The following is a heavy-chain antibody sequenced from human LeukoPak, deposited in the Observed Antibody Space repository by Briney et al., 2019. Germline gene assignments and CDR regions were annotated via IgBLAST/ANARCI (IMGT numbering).Heavy chain of an antibody. J-gene: IGHJ4*02. D-gene: IGHD2-8*01. CDR2: IYDSGST. Sequence: SETLPLTCTVSGASISSTSCYWGWIRQPPGKGLEWIGYIYDSGSTFYNPSLKGRVTISVDTSRNQFSLKLSSVTAADTAVYYCARLHRTNPGPDYWGQGTLVTVSS. V-gene: IGHV4-39*01. CDR3: ARLHRTNPGPDY. CDR1: GASISSTSCY.